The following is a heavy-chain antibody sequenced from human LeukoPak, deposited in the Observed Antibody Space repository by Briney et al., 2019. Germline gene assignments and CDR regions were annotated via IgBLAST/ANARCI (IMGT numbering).Heavy chain of an antibody. J-gene: IGHJ4*02. Sequence: GRSLRLSCTASGFTFGDYAMSWFRQAPGKGLEWVGFIRSKAYGGTTEYAASVKGRFTISRDDSKSIAYLQMNSLKASDTAMYYCAVHQRVAGTSGLDYWGQGTLVTVSS. V-gene: IGHV3-49*03. D-gene: IGHD6-19*01. CDR1: GFTFGDYA. CDR3: AVHQRVAGTSGLDY. CDR2: IRSKAYGGTT.